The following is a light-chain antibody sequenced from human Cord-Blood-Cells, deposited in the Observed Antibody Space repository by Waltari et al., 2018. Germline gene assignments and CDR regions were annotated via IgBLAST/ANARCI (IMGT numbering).Light chain of an antibody. CDR2: DVS. V-gene: IGLV2-14*01. J-gene: IGLJ1*01. CDR1: SSDVGGYKY. CDR3: SSYTSSSTYV. Sequence: QSALTQPASVSGSPGQSITISCTGTSSDVGGYKYVSCYQQHPGKAPKLMSYDVSNRPSGVSNRFSGSKSGNTASLTISGLQAEDEADYYCSSYTSSSTYVFGTGTKVTVL.